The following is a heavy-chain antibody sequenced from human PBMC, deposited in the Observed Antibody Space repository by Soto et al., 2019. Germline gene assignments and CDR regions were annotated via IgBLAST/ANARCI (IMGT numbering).Heavy chain of an antibody. CDR1: GYTFTSYG. V-gene: IGHV1-18*01. CDR2: ISAYNGNT. D-gene: IGHD6-13*01. Sequence: ASVKVSCKASGYTFTSYGISWVRQAPGQGLEWMGWISAYNGNTNYAQKLQGRVTMTTDTSTSTAYMELRSLRSDDTAVYYCARDLGSSQHLYYYGMDVWGQGTTVTVSS. J-gene: IGHJ6*02. CDR3: ARDLGSSQHLYYYGMDV.